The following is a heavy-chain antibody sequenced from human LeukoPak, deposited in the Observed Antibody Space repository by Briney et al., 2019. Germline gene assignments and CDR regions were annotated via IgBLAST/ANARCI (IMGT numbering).Heavy chain of an antibody. D-gene: IGHD3-22*01. V-gene: IGHV3-23*01. Sequence: GGSLRLSCAASGFTFSSYAMSWVRQAPGKGLEWASAISGSGATTYYADSVKGRFTISRDDSKNTLYLQMNSLRAEDTAVYYCAKVRGEVDYYDSSGYYCYFDYWGQGTLVTVSS. J-gene: IGHJ4*02. CDR1: GFTFSSYA. CDR2: ISGSGATT. CDR3: AKVRGEVDYYDSSGYYCYFDY.